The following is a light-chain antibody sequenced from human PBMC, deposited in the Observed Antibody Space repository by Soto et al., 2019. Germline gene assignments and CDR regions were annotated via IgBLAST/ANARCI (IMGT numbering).Light chain of an antibody. CDR2: DVS. CDR1: QTVNSY. CDR3: QQRRNWPLT. J-gene: IGKJ4*01. Sequence: EIVLTQSPATLSLSPGERATLSCRASQTVNSYLTWYQQQPGQAPRLLIFDVSNRATGIPARFSGSGSGTHFTLTISRLEPEDSATYYYQQRRNWPLTFGGGTKVEI. V-gene: IGKV3-11*01.